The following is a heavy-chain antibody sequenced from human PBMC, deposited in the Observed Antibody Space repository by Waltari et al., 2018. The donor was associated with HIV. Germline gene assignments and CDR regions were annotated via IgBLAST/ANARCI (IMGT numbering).Heavy chain of an antibody. CDR2: INHMGSI. V-gene: IGHV4-34*01. J-gene: IGHJ5*02. CDR1: GGSFSGHF. CDR3: ARAKIDITGFYPLLSWVDP. Sequence: QVQLQQWGTRVLKPSETLSLTCAVYGGSFSGHFWSWIRQPPGRGLEWIGDINHMGSINYNPSLKSRVNVSLDLSKKQFSLKMTSVTATDTAIYYCARAKIDITGFYPLLSWVDPWGQGTPVTVSS. D-gene: IGHD3-9*01.